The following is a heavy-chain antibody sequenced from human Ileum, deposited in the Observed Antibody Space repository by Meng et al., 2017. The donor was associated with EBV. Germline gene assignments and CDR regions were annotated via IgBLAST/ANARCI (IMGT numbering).Heavy chain of an antibody. CDR3: ARLGSGWAANY. V-gene: IGHV3-33*01. J-gene: IGHJ4*02. D-gene: IGHD6-19*01. CDR2: IWYDGSNK. Sequence: VRVVGSGGGVVQPGTSMRLSCGASGLTFSNYGMYWVRQAPGKGLEWVSVIWYDGSNKYYGDSVKGRFTVSRDNSKNTVSLQMNSLRVEDTAVYYCARLGSGWAANYWGQGTLVTVSS. CDR1: GLTFSNYG.